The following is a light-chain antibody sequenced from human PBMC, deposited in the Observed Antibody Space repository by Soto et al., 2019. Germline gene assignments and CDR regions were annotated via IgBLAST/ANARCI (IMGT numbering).Light chain of an antibody. V-gene: IGKV3-15*01. J-gene: IGKJ1*01. Sequence: EVVMTQSPAALSVSPGERVTLSCRASQSVGNNLAWYQLRPGQGPRRLIYAASDRATDIPVRFSGSGSGTEFTLTISGLQSEDSAVYYCQQYNNWPPWTFGRGTKVEI. CDR1: QSVGNN. CDR2: AAS. CDR3: QQYNNWPPWT.